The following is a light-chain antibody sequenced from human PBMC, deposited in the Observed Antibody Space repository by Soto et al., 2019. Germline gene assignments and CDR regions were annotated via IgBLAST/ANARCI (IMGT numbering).Light chain of an antibody. CDR3: AAWDDSLNGVV. J-gene: IGLJ2*01. CDR2: SNN. V-gene: IGLV1-44*01. Sequence: QAVVTQPPSASGTPGQRVTISCSGSSSNIGSNTVNWYQQFPGTAPQLLIYSNNQRPSGVPDRFSGSKSGTSASLAISGLQSEDEADYYCAAWDDSLNGVVFGGGTKLTVL. CDR1: SSNIGSNT.